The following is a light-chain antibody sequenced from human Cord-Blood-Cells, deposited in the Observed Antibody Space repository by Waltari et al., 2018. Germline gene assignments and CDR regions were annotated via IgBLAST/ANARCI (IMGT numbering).Light chain of an antibody. CDR2: GNS. J-gene: IGLJ3*02. CDR1: SSNIGAGYD. V-gene: IGLV1-40*01. Sequence: QSVLTQPPSASGAPGKRVTTSCTGSSSNIGAGYDVHWYQQVPGTAPKLLVCGNSKRPSGVRDRLSGASAGTSASLASAGLQAEDEADYYCQSYDSSLSGWVFGGGTRLTVL. CDR3: QSYDSSLSGWV.